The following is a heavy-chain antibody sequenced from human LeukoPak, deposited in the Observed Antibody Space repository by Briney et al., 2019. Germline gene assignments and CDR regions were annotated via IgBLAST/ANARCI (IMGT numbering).Heavy chain of an antibody. CDR1: GFTSSNYV. CDR3: AKTSRSSSSGGGGFDS. CDR2: ISGSGGST. V-gene: IGHV3-23*01. Sequence: PGGSLRLSCAASGFTSSNYVMSCVRQAPGKGLERVSVISGSGGSTSYADSVRGRFTISRDDSKNTLYLQMNSLRAEDTAIYYCAKTSRSSSSGGGGFDSWGQGTLVTLSS. J-gene: IGHJ4*02. D-gene: IGHD6-6*01.